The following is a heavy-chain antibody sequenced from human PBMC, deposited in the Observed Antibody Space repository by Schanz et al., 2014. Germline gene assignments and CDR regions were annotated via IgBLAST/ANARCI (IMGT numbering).Heavy chain of an antibody. CDR2: IKQDESER. Sequence: VQLVESGGGVVQPGGSLRLSCAASGFTFSTYWMSWVRQAPGKGLEWVANIKQDESERSYVDSVKGRFTISRDNAKNSLYLQMNSLRPDDTAVFYCARGMAGYDWPDFWGQGTLVTVSS. CDR1: GFTFSTYW. CDR3: ARGMAGYDWPDF. D-gene: IGHD5-12*01. V-gene: IGHV3-7*03. J-gene: IGHJ4*02.